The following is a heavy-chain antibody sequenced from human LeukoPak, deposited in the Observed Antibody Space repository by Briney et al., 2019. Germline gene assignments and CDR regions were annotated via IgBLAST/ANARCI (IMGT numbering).Heavy chain of an antibody. CDR2: IYHSGST. CDR3: ARVGGIAAAGNFDY. CDR1: GGSISSSNW. D-gene: IGHD6-13*01. V-gene: IGHV4-4*02. Sequence: PSGTLSLTCAVSGGSISSSNWWSWVRQPPGKGLEWIGEIYHSGSTNYNPSLKSRVTISVDKSKNQFSLKLSSVTAADTAVYYCARVGGIAAAGNFDYWGQGTLVTVSS. J-gene: IGHJ4*02.